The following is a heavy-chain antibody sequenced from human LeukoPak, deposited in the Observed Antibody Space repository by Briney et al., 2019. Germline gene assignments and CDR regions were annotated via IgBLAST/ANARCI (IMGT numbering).Heavy chain of an antibody. CDR3: IRDGLGTSPYDL. V-gene: IGHV3-21*01. J-gene: IGHJ5*02. CDR1: GFTFSSYS. Sequence: GGSLRLSCAASGFTFSSYSMNWVRQAPGKGLEWVSSISSSSSYIYYADSVKGRFTISRDNAKNSLYLQMDSLRPEDTAVYYCIRDGLGTSPYDLWGQGALVTVSS. CDR2: ISSSSSYI. D-gene: IGHD7-27*01.